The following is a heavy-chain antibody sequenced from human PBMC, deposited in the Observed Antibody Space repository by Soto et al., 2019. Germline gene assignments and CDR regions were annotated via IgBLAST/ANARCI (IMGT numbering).Heavy chain of an antibody. CDR1: GGSISSDDYY. D-gene: IGHD4-17*01. CDR2: IYYSGST. CDR3: ARLLWGYGDYGGGFDY. Sequence: PSETLSLTCTVSGGSISSDDYYWSWIRQPPGKGLEWIGYIYYSGSTYYNPSLKSRVTISVDTSKNQFSLKLSSVTAADTAVYYCARLLWGYGDYGGGFDYWGQGTLVTVSS. J-gene: IGHJ4*02. V-gene: IGHV4-30-4*01.